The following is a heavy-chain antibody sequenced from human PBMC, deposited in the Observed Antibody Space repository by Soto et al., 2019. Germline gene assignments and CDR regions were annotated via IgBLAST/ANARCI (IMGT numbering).Heavy chain of an antibody. D-gene: IGHD5-18*01. J-gene: IGHJ4*02. CDR1: GFTFSSYA. V-gene: IGHV3-23*01. CDR3: AKVVRGYSYVSHY. CDR2: ISGSGGST. Sequence: GSLRMPCAASGFTFSSYAMSWVRQAPGKGLEWVSAISGSGGSTYYADSVKGRFTISRDNSKNTLYLQMNSLRAEDTAVYYCAKVVRGYSYVSHYSGQATLVSVS.